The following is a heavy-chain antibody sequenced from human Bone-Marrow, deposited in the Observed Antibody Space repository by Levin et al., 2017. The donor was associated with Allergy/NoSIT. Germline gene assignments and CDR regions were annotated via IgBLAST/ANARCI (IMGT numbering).Heavy chain of an antibody. CDR2: ITHTGST. D-gene: IGHD2-2*01. J-gene: IGHJ4*02. CDR3: ARGPSIVVVPTAGYYYFDH. V-gene: IGHV4-34*01. CDR1: GGSFSDYY. Sequence: SQTLSLTCAVDGGSFSDYYWTWIRQPPGKGLEWIGEITHTGSTNYNPSLKSRVTMSVDTSKKQFSLNLGSVTAADKAVYYCARGPSIVVVPTAGYYYFDHWGQGTLVTVSS.